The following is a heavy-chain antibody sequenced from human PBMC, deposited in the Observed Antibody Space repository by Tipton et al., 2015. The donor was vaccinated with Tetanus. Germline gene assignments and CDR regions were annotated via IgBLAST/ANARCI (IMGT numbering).Heavy chain of an antibody. J-gene: IGHJ5*02. V-gene: IGHV3-21*01. CDR3: ARDHRLSASYAGWFDP. Sequence: SLRLSCAASGFSFSSHTMNWVRQAPGKGLEWVSSISSSGSDIYYADSVKGRFTISRDNAKNSLFLQMNSLRAEDTAVYSCARDHRLSASYAGWFDPWGQGTLVTVSS. CDR2: ISSSGSDI. D-gene: IGHD1-26*01. CDR1: GFSFSSHT.